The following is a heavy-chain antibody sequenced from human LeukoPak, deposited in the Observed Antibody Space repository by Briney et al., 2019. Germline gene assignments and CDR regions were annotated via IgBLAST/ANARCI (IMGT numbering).Heavy chain of an antibody. Sequence: GGSLRLSCAASGFTFISYAMSWVRQAPGKGLEWVSAISGSGGSTYYADSVKGRFTISRDNSKNTLYLQMNSLRAEDTAVYYCAKGVVVQSAADYWGQGTLVTVSS. D-gene: IGHD3-22*01. CDR2: ISGSGGST. CDR3: AKGVVVQSAADY. CDR1: GFTFISYA. J-gene: IGHJ4*02. V-gene: IGHV3-23*01.